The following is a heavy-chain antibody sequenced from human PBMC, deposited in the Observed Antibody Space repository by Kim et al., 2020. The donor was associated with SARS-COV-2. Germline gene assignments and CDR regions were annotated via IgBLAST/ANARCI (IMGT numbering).Heavy chain of an antibody. CDR3: ARASSGALGGMDV. D-gene: IGHD6-25*01. Sequence: SQKIQGRVTSTRDTSASTAYMERSSRRSEDTAVYYCARASSGALGGMDVWGQGTTVTVSS. V-gene: IGHV1-3*01. J-gene: IGHJ6*02.